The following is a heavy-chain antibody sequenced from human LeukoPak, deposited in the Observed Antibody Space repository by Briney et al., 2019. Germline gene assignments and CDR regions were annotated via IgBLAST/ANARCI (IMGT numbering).Heavy chain of an antibody. J-gene: IGHJ5*02. CDR2: MNPNSGNT. D-gene: IGHD3-3*01. Sequence: ASVTVSCKASGYTFTSYDINWVRQATGQGLEWMGWMNPNSGNTGYAQKFQGRVTITRNTSISTAYMELSSLRSEDTAVYYCARGGLQGGYDFWSGYHMGNWFDPWGQGTLVTVSS. CDR3: ARGGLQGGYDFWSGYHMGNWFDP. CDR1: GYTFTSYD. V-gene: IGHV1-8*03.